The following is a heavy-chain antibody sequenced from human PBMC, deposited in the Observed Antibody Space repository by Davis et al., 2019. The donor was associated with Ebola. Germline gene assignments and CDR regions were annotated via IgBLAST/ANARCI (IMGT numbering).Heavy chain of an antibody. CDR1: GFTFSSYW. CDR3: ARDGEGGSHGGFDY. CDR2: IKQDGSEK. V-gene: IGHV3-7*01. J-gene: IGHJ4*02. Sequence: PGGSLRLSCAASGFTFSSYWMSWVRQAPGKGLEWVANIKQDGSEKYYVDSVKGRFTISRDNSKNTLYLQMNSLRAEDTAVYYCARDGEGGSHGGFDYWGQGTLVTVSS. D-gene: IGHD1-26*01.